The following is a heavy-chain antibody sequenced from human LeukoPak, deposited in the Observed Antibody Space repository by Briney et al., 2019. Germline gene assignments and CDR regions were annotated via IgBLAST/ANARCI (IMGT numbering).Heavy chain of an antibody. CDR2: ISASGTT. CDR1: GGSISTYL. CDR3: AREGYNLGTDF. Sequence: PSETLSLTCSVSGGSISTYLWSWIRQPAGKGLEWIGHISASGTTNYNAPLKSRVTMSADTSKNQFSLRLNSVTAADTAVYYCAREGYNLGTDFWGQGTLVTVSS. V-gene: IGHV4-4*07. J-gene: IGHJ4*02. D-gene: IGHD5-18*01.